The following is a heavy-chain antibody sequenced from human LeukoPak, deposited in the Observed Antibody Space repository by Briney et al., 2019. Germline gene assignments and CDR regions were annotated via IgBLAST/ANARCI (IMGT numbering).Heavy chain of an antibody. D-gene: IGHD6-19*01. J-gene: IGHJ4*02. CDR1: GFTFSRYA. CDR2: ISGSGGST. V-gene: IGHV3-23*01. CDR3: AKSGWQHGFLSGGYDY. Sequence: GVLRLSCAASGFTFSRYAMSWVRQAPGKGLEWVSAISGSGGSTYYADSVKGRFTISRDNSKNTLYLQMNSLRAEDTAVYYCAKSGWQHGFLSGGYDYWGQGTLVTVSS.